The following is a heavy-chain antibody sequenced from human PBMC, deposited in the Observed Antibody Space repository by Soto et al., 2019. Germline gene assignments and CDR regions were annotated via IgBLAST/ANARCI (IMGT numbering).Heavy chain of an antibody. CDR3: AKDRPAIYDFWSGYYRSPDAFDI. J-gene: IGHJ3*02. CDR2: ISGSGGST. CDR1: GFTFSSYA. V-gene: IGHV3-23*01. Sequence: GGSLRLSCAASGFTFSSYAMSWVRQAPGKGLEWVSAISGSGGSTYYADSVKGRFTISRDNSKNTLYLQMNSLRAEDTAVYYCAKDRPAIYDFWSGYYRSPDAFDIWGQGTMVTVSS. D-gene: IGHD3-3*01.